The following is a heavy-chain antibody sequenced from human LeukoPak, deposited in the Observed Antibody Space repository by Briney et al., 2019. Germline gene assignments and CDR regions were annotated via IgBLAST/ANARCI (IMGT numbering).Heavy chain of an antibody. Sequence: SETLSLTCGVSGFSISSDYSWAWIRQPPGKGLEWIGSIHHSGSTLYNSSLVSRVTISLDASKNQFSLLLTSVTAADTAVYYCARNGFRKFDWLDPWGQGTLVTVSS. CDR2: IHHSGST. CDR1: GFSISSDYS. V-gene: IGHV4-38-2*01. D-gene: IGHD1-1*01. CDR3: ARNGFRKFDWLDP. J-gene: IGHJ5*02.